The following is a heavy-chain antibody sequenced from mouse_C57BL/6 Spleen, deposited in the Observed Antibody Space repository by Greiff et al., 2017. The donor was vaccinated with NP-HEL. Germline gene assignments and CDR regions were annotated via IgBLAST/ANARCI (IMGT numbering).Heavy chain of an antibody. CDR2: IYPGDGDT. D-gene: IGHD1-1*01. Sequence: QVQLQQSGAELVKPGASVKISCKASGYAFSSYWMNWVKQRPGKGLEWIGQIYPGDGDTNYNGKFKGKATLTADKSSSTAYMQLSSLTSEDSAVYFYARSRYGSSPHYYAMDYWGQGTSVTVSS. J-gene: IGHJ4*01. CDR3: ARSRYGSSPHYYAMDY. CDR1: GYAFSSYW. V-gene: IGHV1-80*01.